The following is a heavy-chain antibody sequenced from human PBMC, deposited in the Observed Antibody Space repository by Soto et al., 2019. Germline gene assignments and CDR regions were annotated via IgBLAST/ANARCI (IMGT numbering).Heavy chain of an antibody. V-gene: IGHV4-39*07. J-gene: IGHJ3*02. CDR3: AGGITMLRGVIIQPHAVDI. D-gene: IGHD3-10*01. CDR2: INHSGST. CDR1: SDSISTSNSY. Sequence: SETLSVTYTVSSDSISTSNSYWGWIRQPPGKGLEWIGEINHSGSTNYNPSLKSRVTISVNTSKNQFSLKLSSVTAADTAVYYCAGGITMLRGVIIQPHAVDIWGQGTMVS.